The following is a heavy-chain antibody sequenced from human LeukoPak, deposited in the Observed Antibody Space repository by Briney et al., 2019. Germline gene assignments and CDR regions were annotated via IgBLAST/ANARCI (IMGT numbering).Heavy chain of an antibody. CDR2: ISYDGSND. CDR3: ARLNFWPASEAFDV. J-gene: IGHJ3*01. D-gene: IGHD3/OR15-3a*01. CDR1: GFAFSSYG. V-gene: IGHV3-30*03. Sequence: GGSLRLSCAASGFAFSSYGIHWVRQAPGKGLEWVAVISYDGSNDYYADPVRGRFTISRDNSKNTLYLQMNSLRAGDTAVYYCARLNFWPASEAFDVWGQGAMVTVSS.